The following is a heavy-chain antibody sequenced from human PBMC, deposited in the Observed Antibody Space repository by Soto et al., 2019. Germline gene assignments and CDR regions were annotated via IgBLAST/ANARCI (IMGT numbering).Heavy chain of an antibody. CDR3: ARRGYDSRRSYYYYGMDA. J-gene: IGHJ6*02. Sequence: PGESLKISCKGSGYSFTSYWIGWVRQMPGKGLEWMGIIYPGDSDTRYSPSFQGQVTISADKSISTAYLQWSSLKASDTAMYYCARRGYDSRRSYYYYGMDAWGQGTPATVSS. CDR2: IYPGDSDT. D-gene: IGHD5-12*01. V-gene: IGHV5-51*01. CDR1: GYSFTSYW.